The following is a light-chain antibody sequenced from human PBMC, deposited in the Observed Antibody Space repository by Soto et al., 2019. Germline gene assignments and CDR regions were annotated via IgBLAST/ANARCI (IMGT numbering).Light chain of an antibody. Sequence: DIQMTQSPSTLSASVGDRVTITCRASQGVRSYLAWYQQKPGNAPKLLIYETSTSQSGVPARFSGSGFGAEFTLTISSLQPDDFATYYCQQYDSHPVTFGQGTKVE. J-gene: IGKJ1*01. CDR1: QGVRSY. V-gene: IGKV1-5*03. CDR3: QQYDSHPVT. CDR2: ETS.